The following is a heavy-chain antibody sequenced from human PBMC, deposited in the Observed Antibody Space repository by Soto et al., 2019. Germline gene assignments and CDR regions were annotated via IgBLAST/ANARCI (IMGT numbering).Heavy chain of an antibody. J-gene: IGHJ4*02. D-gene: IGHD4-17*01. CDR1: GFSLSSYGMG. CDR3: AHAGDYDLMTFDH. V-gene: IGHV2-5*02. Sequence: QITLKESGPPLVRPAQTLTLTCGFSGFSLSSYGMGVDWIRQPPGKALEWLALIYWDDDKRYSPSLKDRLAISKDTSSNQVVLTITNMDPGDTATYFCAHAGDYDLMTFDHWGPGTLVTVSS. CDR2: IYWDDDK.